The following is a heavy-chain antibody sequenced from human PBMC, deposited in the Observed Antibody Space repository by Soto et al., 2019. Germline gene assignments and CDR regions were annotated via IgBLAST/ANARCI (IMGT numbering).Heavy chain of an antibody. CDR1: GYAFTNYG. CDR2: INAFNGNT. V-gene: IGHV1-18*01. Sequence: QVQLVQSGPEVKKPGASVKVSCKASGYAFTNYGITWVRQAPGQGLEWVGWINAFNGNTNYAQKLQDRVTITTDTSTTTAYMELKSLRSDDTAVYYCARVPTLGRYLVFYFVYWGQGSLVTVSS. CDR3: ARVPTLGRYLVFYFVY. D-gene: IGHD3-16*02. J-gene: IGHJ4*02.